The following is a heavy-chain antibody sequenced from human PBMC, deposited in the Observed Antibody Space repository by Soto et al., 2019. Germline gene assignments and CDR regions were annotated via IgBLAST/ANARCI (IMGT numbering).Heavy chain of an antibody. Sequence: GESLKISCKGSGYSFTSYWIGWVRQMPGKGLEWMGIIYPGDSDTRYSPSFQGQVTISADKSISTAYLQWGSLKASDTAMYYCARPEVGQQLGSWAFDIWGQGTMVTVSS. CDR2: IYPGDSDT. J-gene: IGHJ3*02. V-gene: IGHV5-51*01. D-gene: IGHD6-13*01. CDR1: GYSFTSYW. CDR3: ARPEVGQQLGSWAFDI.